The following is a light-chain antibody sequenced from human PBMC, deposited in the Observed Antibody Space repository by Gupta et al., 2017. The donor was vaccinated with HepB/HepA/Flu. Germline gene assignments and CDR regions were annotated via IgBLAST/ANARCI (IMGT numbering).Light chain of an antibody. V-gene: IGKV1-5*03. J-gene: IGKJ4*01. CDR2: WAS. CDR3: QQYRAFRT. Sequence: DIQMTQSPSTLSVYVGDTVTITCRASQNIDTYLAWYHQKPGKAPKLLIHWASYLQSGVSSRFSGSGAGKEFILTSRSLRNDDLGTYYCQQYRAFRTFGGGTRVEI. CDR1: QNIDTY.